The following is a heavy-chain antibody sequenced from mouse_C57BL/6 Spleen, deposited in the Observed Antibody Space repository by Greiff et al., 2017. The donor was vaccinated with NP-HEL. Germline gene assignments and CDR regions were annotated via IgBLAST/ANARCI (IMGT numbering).Heavy chain of an antibody. Sequence: VKLQQPGAELVRPGSSVKLSCKASGYTFTSYWMHWVKQRPIQGLEWIGNIDPSDSETHYNQKFKDKATLTVDKSSSTAYMQLSSLTSEDSAVYYCARNGNYLYYFDYWGQGTTLTVSS. V-gene: IGHV1-52*01. D-gene: IGHD2-1*01. CDR3: ARNGNYLYYFDY. J-gene: IGHJ2*01. CDR1: GYTFTSYW. CDR2: IDPSDSET.